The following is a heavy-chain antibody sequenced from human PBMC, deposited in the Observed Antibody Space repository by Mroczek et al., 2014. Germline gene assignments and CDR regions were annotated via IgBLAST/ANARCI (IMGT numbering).Heavy chain of an antibody. V-gene: IGHV3-66*02. CDR1: GFTVSSNY. CDR3: ADHQRTIPTDRYGMDV. Sequence: VQLQQSGGGLVQPGGSLRLSCAASGFTVSSNYMSWVRQAPGKGLEWVSVIYSGGSTYYADSVKGRFTISRDNSKNTLYLQMNSLRAEDTAVYYCADHQRTIPTDRYGMDVWGQGTTVTVSS. D-gene: IGHD3-3*01. CDR2: IYSGGST. J-gene: IGHJ6*02.